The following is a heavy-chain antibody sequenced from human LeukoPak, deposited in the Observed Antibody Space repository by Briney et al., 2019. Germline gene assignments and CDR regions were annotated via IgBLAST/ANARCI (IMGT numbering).Heavy chain of an antibody. D-gene: IGHD3-22*01. J-gene: IGHJ4*02. CDR3: ARSYYYDSSHTVDY. CDR2: MKQDGSGK. V-gene: IGHV3-7*01. Sequence: GGSLKLSCAASGFTFSSYGMHWVRQAPGKGLEWVANMKQDGSGKYYVDSVKGRFTISRDNSKNTLYLQMNSLRAEDTAVYYCARSYYYDSSHTVDYWGQGTLVTVSS. CDR1: GFTFSSYG.